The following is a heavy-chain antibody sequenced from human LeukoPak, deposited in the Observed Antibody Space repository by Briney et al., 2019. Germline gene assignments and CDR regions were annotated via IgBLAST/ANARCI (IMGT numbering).Heavy chain of an antibody. D-gene: IGHD6-19*01. Sequence: VASVKVSCKTSGYTFTSYHIHWVRQAPGQRLEWMGWIDADNGNTRYAQKFQGGFTIIRDTSATTAYMELSGLTSEDTAVYYCARDLSYRSGWDPPLHDAFDVWGQGTMVTVSS. V-gene: IGHV1-3*01. CDR2: IDADNGNT. J-gene: IGHJ3*01. CDR3: ARDLSYRSGWDPPLHDAFDV. CDR1: GYTFTSYH.